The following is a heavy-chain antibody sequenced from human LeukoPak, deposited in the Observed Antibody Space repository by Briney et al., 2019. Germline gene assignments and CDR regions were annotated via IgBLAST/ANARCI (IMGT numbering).Heavy chain of an antibody. V-gene: IGHV4-34*01. CDR3: ARDLGELSFDM. D-gene: IGHD3-10*01. J-gene: IGHJ3*02. CDR2: IYHSGST. CDR1: GGSFSGYY. Sequence: SETLSLTCAVYGGSFSGYYWSWIRQPPGKGLEWIGNIYHSGSTNYSPSLKSRVTISVDTSKNQFSLKLSSVTAADTAVYYCARDLGELSFDMWGQGTMVTVSS.